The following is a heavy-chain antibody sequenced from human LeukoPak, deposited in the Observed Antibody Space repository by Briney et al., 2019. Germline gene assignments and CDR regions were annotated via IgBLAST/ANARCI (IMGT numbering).Heavy chain of an antibody. V-gene: IGHV1-69*05. CDR1: GGTFSSYA. J-gene: IGHJ6*03. Sequence: ASVKVSCKASGGTFSSYAISWVRQAPGQGLEWMGRIIPIFGTANYAQKFQGRFTITTDESTSTAYMELSSLRSEDTAVYYCASELGATNYYYYYMDVWGKGTTVTVSS. D-gene: IGHD1-26*01. CDR3: ASELGATNYYYYYMDV. CDR2: IIPIFGTA.